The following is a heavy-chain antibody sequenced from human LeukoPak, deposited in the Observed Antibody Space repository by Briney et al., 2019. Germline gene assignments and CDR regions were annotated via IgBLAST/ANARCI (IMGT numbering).Heavy chain of an antibody. CDR1: GYTFTSNY. CDR2: ISPSGGAT. J-gene: IGHJ5*02. Sequence: ASVKVSCKAFGYTFTSNYMHWVRQAPGQGPEGMGVISPSGGATTYAPKFQGRVTLTRDLSTSTDYLELSSLRSEDTAVYYCARDNSVLDEAWSFNPWGQGTLVTVSS. D-gene: IGHD4/OR15-4a*01. V-gene: IGHV1-46*01. CDR3: ARDNSVLDEAWSFNP.